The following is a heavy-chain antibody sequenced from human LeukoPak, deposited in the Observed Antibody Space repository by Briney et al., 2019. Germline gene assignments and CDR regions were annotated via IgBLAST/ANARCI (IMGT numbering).Heavy chain of an antibody. CDR2: INPSGGST. D-gene: IGHD2-2*01. Sequence: GASVKVSCKASGYTFTSYYMHWVRQAPGQGLEWMGIINPSGGSTSYAQKFQDRVTMTTDTSTSTAYMEMRSLRSDDTAVYYCAKVGLPSPPDTWGQGTLVTVSS. J-gene: IGHJ5*02. V-gene: IGHV1-46*01. CDR1: GYTFTSYY. CDR3: AKVGLPSPPDT.